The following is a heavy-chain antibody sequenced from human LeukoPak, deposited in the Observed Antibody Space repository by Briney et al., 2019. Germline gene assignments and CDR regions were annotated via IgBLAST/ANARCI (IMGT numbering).Heavy chain of an antibody. V-gene: IGHV2-70*11. CDR1: GFSLSTSGMC. CDR3: ARIRINRWFGEFFSQDHAFDI. D-gene: IGHD3-10*01. CDR2: IDWDDDK. Sequence: RESGPALVKPTQTLTLTCTFSGFSLSTSGMCVSWIRQPPGKALEWLARIDWDDDKYYSTSLKTRLTISKDTSKNQVVLTMTNMDPVDTATYYCARIRINRWFGEFFSQDHAFDIWGQGTMVTVSS. J-gene: IGHJ3*02.